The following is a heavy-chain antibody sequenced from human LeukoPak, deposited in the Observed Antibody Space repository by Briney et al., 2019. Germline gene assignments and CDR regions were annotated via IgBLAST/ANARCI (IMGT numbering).Heavy chain of an antibody. Sequence: PSETLSLTCTVSGGSISSSSYYWGWIRQPPGKGLEWIGSISYSGRTYYSPSLKSRVTISVDTSKNQFSLKLSSVTAADTAVYYCARRPVDTTMARGRPFDYWGQGTLVTVSS. V-gene: IGHV4-39*01. J-gene: IGHJ4*02. CDR3: ARRPVDTTMARGRPFDY. CDR1: GGSISSSSYY. CDR2: ISYSGRT. D-gene: IGHD5-18*01.